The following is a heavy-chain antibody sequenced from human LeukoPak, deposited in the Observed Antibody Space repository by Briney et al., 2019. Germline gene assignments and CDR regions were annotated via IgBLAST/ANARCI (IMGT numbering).Heavy chain of an antibody. V-gene: IGHV3-7*01. CDR1: GFTFSSYW. Sequence: GGSLRLSCAASGFTFSSYWMSWVRQAPGKGLEWVANIKQDGSEKYYVDSVKGRFTISRDNAKNSLYLQMNSLRAEDTAVYYCARWGGYCSSTSCYIGQRFGYWGQGTLVTVSS. D-gene: IGHD2-2*02. J-gene: IGHJ4*02. CDR3: ARWGGYCSSTSCYIGQRFGY. CDR2: IKQDGSEK.